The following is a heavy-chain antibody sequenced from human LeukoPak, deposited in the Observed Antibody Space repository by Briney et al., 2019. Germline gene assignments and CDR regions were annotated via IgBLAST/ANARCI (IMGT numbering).Heavy chain of an antibody. J-gene: IGHJ4*02. CDR3: ATDLSSSGSYYEVHY. V-gene: IGHV1-24*01. CDR1: GYTLTELS. D-gene: IGHD1-26*01. Sequence: ASVEVSCKVSGYTLTELSMHWVRQAPGKGLEWMGGFDPEDGETIYAQKFQGRVTMTEDTSTDTAYMELSSLRSEDTAVYYCATDLSSSGSYYEVHYRGQGTLVTVSS. CDR2: FDPEDGET.